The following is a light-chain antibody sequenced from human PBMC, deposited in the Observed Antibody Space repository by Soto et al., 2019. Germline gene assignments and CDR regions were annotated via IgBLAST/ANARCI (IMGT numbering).Light chain of an antibody. CDR3: QQYGSSPPWT. V-gene: IGKV3-20*01. Sequence: EIVLTQSPGTLSLSPGERATLSCRARQSVSSSFLAWYQQKPGQAPRLLIYGASSRATGIPDRFSGSGSGTDFTFTISRLEPEDFAVYYCQQYGSSPPWTFGQGTKVEIK. CDR2: GAS. J-gene: IGKJ1*01. CDR1: QSVSSSF.